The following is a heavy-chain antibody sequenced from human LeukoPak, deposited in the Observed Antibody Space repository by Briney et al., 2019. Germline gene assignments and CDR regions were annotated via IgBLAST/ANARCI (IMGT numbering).Heavy chain of an antibody. J-gene: IGHJ4*02. Sequence: PSETLSLTCTVSGGSISSYYWSWIRQPPGKGLEWIGNIYHSGSTYYNPSLKSRVTISVDTSKNQFSLKLSSVTAADTAVYYCAKLNNYDLMIDYWGQGTLVTVSS. D-gene: IGHD3-3*01. CDR1: GGSISSYY. CDR2: IYHSGST. CDR3: AKLNNYDLMIDY. V-gene: IGHV4-59*04.